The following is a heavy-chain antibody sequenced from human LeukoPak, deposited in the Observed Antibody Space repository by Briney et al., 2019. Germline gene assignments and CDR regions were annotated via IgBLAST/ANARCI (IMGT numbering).Heavy chain of an antibody. CDR2: ISISSSYI. V-gene: IGHV3-21*01. J-gene: IGHJ4*01. D-gene: IGHD3-16*01. CDR3: ARAVWGRAELDY. CDR1: GFTFSSYS. Sequence: AGSLKLSCAASGFTFSSYSMKWVRQPPGKGLERASSISISSSYIYYADSVTGRSTISRDNAKISLYLQMNSLRAEDTAVYYCARAVWGRAELDYWGHGTLVTVSS.